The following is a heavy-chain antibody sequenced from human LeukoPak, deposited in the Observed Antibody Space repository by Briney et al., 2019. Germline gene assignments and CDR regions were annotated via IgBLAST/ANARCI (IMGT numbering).Heavy chain of an antibody. J-gene: IGHJ6*03. D-gene: IGHD3-9*01. V-gene: IGHV4-39*01. CDR3: ARSSHVLRYFDWLLPENYYYYYMDV. Sequence: SETLSLTCTVSGGSISSSSYYWGWIRQPPGKGLEWIGSIYYSGSTYYNPSLKSRVTISVDTSKNQFSLKLSSVTAADTAVYYCARSSHVLRYFDWLLPENYYYYYMDVWGKGTTVTISS. CDR2: IYYSGST. CDR1: GGSISSSSYY.